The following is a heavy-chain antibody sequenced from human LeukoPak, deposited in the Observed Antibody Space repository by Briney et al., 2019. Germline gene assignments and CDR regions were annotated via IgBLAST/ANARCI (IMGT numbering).Heavy chain of an antibody. D-gene: IGHD6-19*01. V-gene: IGHV1-2*02. CDR1: GYTFSDSY. J-gene: IGHJ3*02. CDR2: INPKNGAT. Sequence: GTSVKVSCKASGYTFSDSYIHWVRQAPGQGLKWMGWINPKNGATNYAQSFQGRVTMTRDTSINTAYLELNRLTSDDTAVYYCGGDSSGWSDDGIDIWGQGTMFTVSS. CDR3: GGDSSGWSDDGIDI.